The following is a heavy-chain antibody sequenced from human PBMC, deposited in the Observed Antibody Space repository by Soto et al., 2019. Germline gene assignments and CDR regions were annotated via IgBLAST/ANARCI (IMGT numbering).Heavy chain of an antibody. J-gene: IGHJ4*02. Sequence: QLQLVQSGAEAKKPGASVKVSCKASGYTFPTSTISWVRQAPGQGLEWLGWIKAYSGNTNYAQKLQGRVTMTTDTSTNTAYAKLRSLTTDDTAIYYCAIADYGDDDYWGQGTVVTVSS. CDR3: AIADYGDDDY. CDR2: IKAYSGNT. V-gene: IGHV1-18*01. CDR1: GYTFPTST. D-gene: IGHD4-17*01.